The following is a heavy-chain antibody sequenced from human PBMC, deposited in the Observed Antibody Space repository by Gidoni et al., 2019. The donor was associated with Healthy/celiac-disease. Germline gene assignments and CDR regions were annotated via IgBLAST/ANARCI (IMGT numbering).Heavy chain of an antibody. CDR1: GYTFTSYD. D-gene: IGHD2-21*02. Sequence: QVQLVQSGAEVKKPGAAVKVSCKASGYTFTSYDINWVRQDNGQGLELMGWMNPNSGNTCYAQKFQGRVTMTRNTSISTAYMELSSLRSEDTAVYYCARVTWGLRHNWFDPWGQGTLVTVSS. J-gene: IGHJ5*02. V-gene: IGHV1-8*01. CDR2: MNPNSGNT. CDR3: ARVTWGLRHNWFDP.